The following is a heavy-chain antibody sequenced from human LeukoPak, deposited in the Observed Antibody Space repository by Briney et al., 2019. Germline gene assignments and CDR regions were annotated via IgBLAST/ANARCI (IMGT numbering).Heavy chain of an antibody. J-gene: IGHJ5*02. D-gene: IGHD3-9*01. V-gene: IGHV1-2*02. CDR2: INPNSGGT. CDR1: GYTFSGFY. CDR3: ARAGRSFDGKSSFGWFDP. Sequence: GASVKVSCKASGYTFSGFYINWVRQAPGQGLEWMGWINPNSGGTNYAQKFQGRITMTTDTSINTAYMDLTSLRSDDTAVYFCARAGRSFDGKSSFGWFDPWGQGTLVTVSS.